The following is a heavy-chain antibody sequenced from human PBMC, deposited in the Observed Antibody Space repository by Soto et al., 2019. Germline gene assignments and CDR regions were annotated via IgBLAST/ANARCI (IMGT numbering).Heavy chain of an antibody. CDR3: ASAQYSSSSEYYYYYGMDV. V-gene: IGHV5-10-1*01. CDR1: GYIFTSYW. D-gene: IGHD6-6*01. CDR2: IDPSDSYT. Sequence: GESLKISCKGSGYIFTSYWIGWGLQGPGEGLEWMGRIDPSDSYTNYSPSFQGHVTISADKSISTAYLQWSSLKASDTAMYYCASAQYSSSSEYYYYYGMDVWGQGTTVTVSS. J-gene: IGHJ6*02.